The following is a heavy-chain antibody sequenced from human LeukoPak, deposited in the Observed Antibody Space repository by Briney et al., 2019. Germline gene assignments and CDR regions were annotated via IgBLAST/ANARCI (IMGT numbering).Heavy chain of an antibody. CDR1: GGSISSGSYY. Sequence: SETLSLTCTVSGGSISSGSYYWSWIRKPAGTGLEWIGRIYTSGTTNYNPSLKSRVSMSIDTSKNQFSLNLSSLTATDTAVYYCARTSSGKTEHWGQGTLVTVSS. J-gene: IGHJ1*01. D-gene: IGHD1-1*01. CDR3: ARTSSGKTEH. CDR2: IYTSGTT. V-gene: IGHV4-61*02.